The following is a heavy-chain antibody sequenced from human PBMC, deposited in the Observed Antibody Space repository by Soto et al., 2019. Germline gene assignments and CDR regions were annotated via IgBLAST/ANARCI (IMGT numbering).Heavy chain of an antibody. D-gene: IGHD3-10*01. J-gene: IGHJ4*02. V-gene: IGHV3-48*01. CDR1: GFTFSSNS. CDR3: AREDTLVRGVRPNFDY. Sequence: PGGSLRLSCAASGFTFSSNSMNWVRQAPGKGLEWVSYISSSSTIYYADSVKGRFTISRDNAKNSLYLQMNSLRAEDTAVYYCAREDTLVRGVRPNFDYWGQGTLVTVSS. CDR2: ISSSSTI.